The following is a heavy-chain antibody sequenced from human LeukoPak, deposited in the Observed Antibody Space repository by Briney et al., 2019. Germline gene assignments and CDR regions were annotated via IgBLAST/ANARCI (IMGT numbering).Heavy chain of an antibody. CDR2: MSSSDDGR. Sequence: GGSLRLSCAASRFTFSSYGMGWVRQAPGKGLEWVSAMSSSDDGRYYAASVRGRLTISRDTSRSTLYLQMNSLRAEDAAVYYCAKAPVTSCRGAFCYPFDYWGQGTLVTVSS. CDR3: AKAPVTSCRGAFCYPFDY. D-gene: IGHD2-15*01. V-gene: IGHV3-23*01. J-gene: IGHJ4*02. CDR1: RFTFSSYG.